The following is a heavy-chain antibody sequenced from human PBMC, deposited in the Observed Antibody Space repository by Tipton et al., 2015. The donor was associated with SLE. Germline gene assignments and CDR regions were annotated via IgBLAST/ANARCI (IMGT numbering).Heavy chain of an antibody. CDR2: MNPNRGNT. Sequence: QLVQSGAEVKKPGASVKVSCKASGYTFTTYDINWVRQAPGQGLEWMGWMNPNRGNTGYPQKFQGRVTLTRDASIGTAYMELSGLRSEDTAVYYCARGGYCSSTDCYIRVYWFDPWGQGTLVTVSS. CDR3: ARGGYCSSTDCYIRVYWFDP. D-gene: IGHD2-2*02. V-gene: IGHV1-8*01. CDR1: GYTFTTYD. J-gene: IGHJ5*02.